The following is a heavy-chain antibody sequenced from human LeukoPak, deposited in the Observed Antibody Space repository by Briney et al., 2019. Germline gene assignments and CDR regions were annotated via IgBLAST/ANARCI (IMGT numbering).Heavy chain of an antibody. V-gene: IGHV4-38-2*01. CDR1: GYSISSGYY. D-gene: IGHD6-13*01. Sequence: PSETLSLTCAVSGYSISSGYYWGWIRQPPGKGLEWIGSIYHSGSTYYNPSLKSRVTISVDTSKNQFSLKLSSVTAADTAVYYCARINRQQLVLDYWGQGTLVTDSS. CDR2: IYHSGST. J-gene: IGHJ4*02. CDR3: ARINRQQLVLDY.